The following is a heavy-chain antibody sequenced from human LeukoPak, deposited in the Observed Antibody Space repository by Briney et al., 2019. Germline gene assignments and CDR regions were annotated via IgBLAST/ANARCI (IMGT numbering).Heavy chain of an antibody. Sequence: PSETLSLTCAVYGGSFSGYYWSWIRQPPGKGLEWIGEINHSGSTNYNPSLKSRVTISVDTSKNQFSLKLSSVTAADTAVYYCARLRVGNQLLCRYSSSLCAFDIWGQGTMVTVSS. D-gene: IGHD2-2*01. CDR1: GGSFSGYY. CDR2: INHSGST. CDR3: ARLRVGNQLLCRYSSSLCAFDI. J-gene: IGHJ3*02. V-gene: IGHV4-34*01.